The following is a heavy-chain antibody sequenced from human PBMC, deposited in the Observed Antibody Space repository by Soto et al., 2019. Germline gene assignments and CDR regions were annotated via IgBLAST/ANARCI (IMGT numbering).Heavy chain of an antibody. D-gene: IGHD2-15*01. J-gene: IGHJ6*02. CDR1: GYTFTSYY. CDR2: ISTYNGNT. Sequence: QVQLVQSGAEVKKPGASVKVSCKASGYTFTSYYMHWVRQAPGQGLEWMGWISTYNGNTNYAQKLKGRVTMTTDTFTSTAYMELRSLTSDDTAVYYCAREGYCSSGSCALYSHEYFGMDVWGQGTTVTVSS. V-gene: IGHV1-18*04. CDR3: AREGYCSSGSCALYSHEYFGMDV.